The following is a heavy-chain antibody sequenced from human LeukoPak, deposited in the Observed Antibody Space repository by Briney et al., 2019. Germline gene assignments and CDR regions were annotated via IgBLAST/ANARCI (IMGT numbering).Heavy chain of an antibody. D-gene: IGHD6-13*01. V-gene: IGHV3-30*02. CDR2: IRYDGSNK. CDR3: AKVSFAGIAAAGNYYFDY. CDR1: GFTFSSYG. Sequence: PGGSLRLSCAASGFTFSSYGMHWVRQAPGKGLEWVAFIRYDGSNKYYADSVKGRFTISRDNSKNTLYLHMNSLRAEDTAVYYCAKVSFAGIAAAGNYYFDYWGQGTLVTVSS. J-gene: IGHJ4*02.